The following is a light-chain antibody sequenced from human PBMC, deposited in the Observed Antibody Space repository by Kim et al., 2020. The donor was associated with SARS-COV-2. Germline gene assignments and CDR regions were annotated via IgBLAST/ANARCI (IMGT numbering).Light chain of an antibody. CDR2: AAS. CDR3: QHYHTSPIT. Sequence: EIVLTQSPGTLSLSPGERATLACRATQSVSSSYLAWYQQKPGQAPRLLIYAASSRATGIPDRFSGSGSETDFTLTISRLEPEDFAVYYCQHYHTSPITFGGGTKVDIK. V-gene: IGKV3-20*01. CDR1: QSVSSSY. J-gene: IGKJ4*01.